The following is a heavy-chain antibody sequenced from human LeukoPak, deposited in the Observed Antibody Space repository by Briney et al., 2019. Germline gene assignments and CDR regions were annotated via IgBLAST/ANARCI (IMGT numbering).Heavy chain of an antibody. CDR3: ARQIAVAGTAGDY. CDR1: GFAFSSYW. D-gene: IGHD6-19*01. Sequence: GGSLRLSCAASGFAFSSYWMSWVRQAPGKGLEWVANIKQDGSEKYYVDSVKGRFTISRDNSKNTLYLQMNSLRAEDTAVYYCARQIAVAGTAGDYWGQGTLVTVSS. J-gene: IGHJ4*02. V-gene: IGHV3-7*01. CDR2: IKQDGSEK.